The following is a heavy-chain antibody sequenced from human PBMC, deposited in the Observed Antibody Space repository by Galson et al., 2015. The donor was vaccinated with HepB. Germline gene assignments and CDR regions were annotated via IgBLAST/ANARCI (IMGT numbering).Heavy chain of an antibody. Sequence: SVKVSCKASGYTFTSYAMHWVRQAPGQKLEWMGWINAGNGNTKYSQKFQGRVTITRDTSASTAYMELSSLRSEDTAVYYCARDLWDSSSWATFRYYYYYGMDVWGQGTTVTVSS. CDR3: ARDLWDSSSWATFRYYYYYGMDV. V-gene: IGHV1-3*01. D-gene: IGHD6-13*01. J-gene: IGHJ6*02. CDR1: GYTFTSYA. CDR2: INAGNGNT.